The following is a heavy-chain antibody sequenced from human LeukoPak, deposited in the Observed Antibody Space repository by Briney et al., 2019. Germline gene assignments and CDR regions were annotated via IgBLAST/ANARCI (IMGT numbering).Heavy chain of an antibody. V-gene: IGHV3-23*01. CDR2: IAGTGGST. Sequence: PGGSLRLSCAASRFTISSYAMNWVRQPPGKGLEWVSSIAGTGGSTYYADSVKGRFTLSRDNSENTLYLQLNSLRAEDSGIYYCAKAFRIVGIGNPDDAFDVWGQGTVVTVSS. CDR3: AKAFRIVGIGNPDDAFDV. D-gene: IGHD1-26*01. J-gene: IGHJ3*01. CDR1: RFTISSYA.